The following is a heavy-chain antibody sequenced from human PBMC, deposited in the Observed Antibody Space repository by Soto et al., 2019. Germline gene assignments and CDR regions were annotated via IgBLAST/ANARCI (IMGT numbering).Heavy chain of an antibody. Sequence: PSETLSLTCTVSGGYISSGGYSWSWIRQPPGKGLEWIGYIYHSGSTYYNSSLKNRVTISVDRSKNQFSLKLSSVTAADTAVYYCARVPGPWGQGTLVTVSS. J-gene: IGHJ5*02. V-gene: IGHV4-30-2*01. D-gene: IGHD3-10*01. CDR2: IYHSGST. CDR3: ARVPGP. CDR1: GGYISSGGYS.